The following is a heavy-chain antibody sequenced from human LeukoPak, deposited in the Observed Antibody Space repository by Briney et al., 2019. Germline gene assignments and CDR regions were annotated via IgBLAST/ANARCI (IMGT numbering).Heavy chain of an antibody. V-gene: IGHV3-23*01. J-gene: IGHJ4*02. CDR2: ISNSGGSI. Sequence: GGSLRLSCAASGFTFSSSVMGWVRQTPGKGLEWVSAISNSGGSISYADSVKGRFTISRDNSKNTLYLQMNGLRAEDTAIYYCAKGGYCSSTSCMFDYWGQGTLVTVSS. CDR3: AKGGYCSSTSCMFDY. CDR1: GFTFSSSV. D-gene: IGHD2-2*01.